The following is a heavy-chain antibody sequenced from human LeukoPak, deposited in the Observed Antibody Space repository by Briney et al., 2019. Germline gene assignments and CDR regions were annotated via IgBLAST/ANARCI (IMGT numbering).Heavy chain of an antibody. J-gene: IGHJ4*02. CDR3: RAGAYSHPYDY. D-gene: IGHD4/OR15-4a*01. Sequence: GGSLRLPCTVSGFTVSSNSMSWVRQAPGKGLEWVSFIYSGSTHYSDSVKGRFTISRDNSKNTLYLQMNSLRAEDTAVYARRAGAYSHPYDYWGQGTLVTVSS. CDR1: GFTVSSNS. V-gene: IGHV3-53*01. CDR2: IYSGST.